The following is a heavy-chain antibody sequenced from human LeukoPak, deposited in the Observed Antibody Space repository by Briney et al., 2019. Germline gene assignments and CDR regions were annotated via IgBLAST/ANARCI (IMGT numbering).Heavy chain of an antibody. CDR2: INHSGST. Sequence: SSETLSLTCAVYGRYYSGYYWSWIRQPPGKGLEWIGEINHSGSTNYNPSLKSRVTISVDTSKSQFSLKLNSMTAADTAVYYCARGAQTYYDKAPVDYWGQGTLVTVSS. V-gene: IGHV4-34*01. J-gene: IGHJ4*02. D-gene: IGHD3-22*01. CDR1: GRYYSGYY. CDR3: ARGAQTYYDKAPVDY.